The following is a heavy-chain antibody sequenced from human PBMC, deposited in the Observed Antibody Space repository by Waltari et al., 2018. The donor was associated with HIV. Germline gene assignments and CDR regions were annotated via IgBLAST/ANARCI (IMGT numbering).Heavy chain of an antibody. CDR1: GFTFSDYS. Sequence: QVQLVESGGGLVKPGGSLRLSCAASGFTFSDYSMNWIRQAPGRGLEGISYISTSGSTIYYAGSVEGRFTVSRDSAKNSLYLQMNSLRAEDTAVYYCARDRNNYGLGNERDFDNWGQGTLVTVSS. V-gene: IGHV3-11*04. D-gene: IGHD3-10*01. CDR3: ARDRNNYGLGNERDFDN. J-gene: IGHJ4*02. CDR2: ISTSGSTI.